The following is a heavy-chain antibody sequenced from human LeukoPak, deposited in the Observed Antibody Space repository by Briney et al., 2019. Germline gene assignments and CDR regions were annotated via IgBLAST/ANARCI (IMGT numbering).Heavy chain of an antibody. CDR3: ASQLGDASDI. CDR2: ISSSSSTI. J-gene: IGHJ3*02. CDR1: GFTFDDYG. D-gene: IGHD6-13*01. Sequence: TGGSLRLSCAASGFTFDDYGMSWVRQAPGKGLEWVSYISSSSSTIYYADSVKGRFTISRDNGKNSLYLQMNNLRAEDTAVYYCASQLGDASDIWGQGTMVTVSS. V-gene: IGHV3-48*01.